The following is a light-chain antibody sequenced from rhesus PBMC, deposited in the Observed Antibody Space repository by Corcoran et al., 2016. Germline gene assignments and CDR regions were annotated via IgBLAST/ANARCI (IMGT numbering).Light chain of an antibody. J-gene: IGKJ3*01. CDR3: LQYSSSPFT. CDR2: KAS. CDR1: QSISSW. V-gene: IGKV1-22*01. Sequence: DIQMTQSPSSLSASVGDTVTITCRASQSISSWLDWYQQKPGKAHNPLIYKASSWQSGGPSRFSGSGSVTDFTLTIISLQPEDFATYYCLQYSSSPFTFGPGTKLDIK.